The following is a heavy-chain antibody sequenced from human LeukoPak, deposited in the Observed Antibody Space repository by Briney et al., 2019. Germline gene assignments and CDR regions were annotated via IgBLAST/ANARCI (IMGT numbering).Heavy chain of an antibody. J-gene: IGHJ4*02. Sequence: GGSLRLSCVTSKFTFSYYSMNWVRQAPGKGLDWVSSISSSSSDIYYADSLKGRFTISRDNAKNSLYLQMNSLRAEDTAVYYCARAGSSSGRFDNWGQGTLVTVSA. CDR1: KFTFSYYS. V-gene: IGHV3-21*01. CDR2: ISSSSSDI. CDR3: ARAGSSSGRFDN. D-gene: IGHD6-19*01.